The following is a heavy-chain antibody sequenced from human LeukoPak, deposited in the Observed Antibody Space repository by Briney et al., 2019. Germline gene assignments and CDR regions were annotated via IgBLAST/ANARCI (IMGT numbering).Heavy chain of an antibody. D-gene: IGHD6-19*01. CDR2: ISGSGGST. J-gene: IGHJ4*02. V-gene: IGHV3-23*01. Sequence: PGGSLRLSCAASGFTFSSYAMSWVRQAPGNGLEWVSVISGSGGSTYYADSVKGRFTISRDNSKNTLYLQMNSLRAEDTAVYYCAKDRASEYSSGWPFDYWGQGTLVTVSS. CDR3: AKDRASEYSSGWPFDY. CDR1: GFTFSSYA.